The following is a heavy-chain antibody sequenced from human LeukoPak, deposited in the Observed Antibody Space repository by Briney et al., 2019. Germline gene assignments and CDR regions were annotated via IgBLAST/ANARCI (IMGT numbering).Heavy chain of an antibody. CDR2: ISSSSSYI. V-gene: IGHV3-21*01. J-gene: IGHJ4*02. CDR3: AREPLFSGYRGNGAD. D-gene: IGHD5-12*01. Sequence: PGGSLRLSCAASGFTFSSYSMNWVRQAPGKGLEWVSSISSSSSYIYYADSVKGRFTISRDNANNSLYLQMNSLRAEATAVYYCAREPLFSGYRGNGADWGQGTLVTVSS. CDR1: GFTFSSYS.